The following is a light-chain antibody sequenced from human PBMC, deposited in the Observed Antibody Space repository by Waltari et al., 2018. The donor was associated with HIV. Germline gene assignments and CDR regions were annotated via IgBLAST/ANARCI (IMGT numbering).Light chain of an antibody. CDR3: QSYDSGLSGVI. CDR2: TNS. V-gene: IGLV1-40*01. J-gene: IGLJ2*01. CDR1: DSNIAPGYA. Sequence: QSVLTQPPSVSGAPGQRVTISCTGRDSNIAPGYAVHWFQQFPGQAPNLLIYTNSNRPSGVPDRFSASKSGASASLAIAGLQVEDEADYYCQSYDSGLSGVIFGGGTKLTVL.